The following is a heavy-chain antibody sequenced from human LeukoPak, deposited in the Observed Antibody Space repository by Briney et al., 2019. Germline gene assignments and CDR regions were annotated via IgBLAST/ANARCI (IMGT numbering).Heavy chain of an antibody. CDR3: ARETSSYGYFDY. J-gene: IGHJ4*02. V-gene: IGHV3-48*03. CDR2: ISSSGRTI. CDR1: GFTFNSYE. D-gene: IGHD5-18*01. Sequence: GGSLRLSCAASGFTFNSYEMNWVRQAPGKGPEWVSYISSSGRTIYYADSVKGRFTISRDNAKNSLYLQMNSLRAEDTALYYCARETSSYGYFDYWGQGTLVTVSS.